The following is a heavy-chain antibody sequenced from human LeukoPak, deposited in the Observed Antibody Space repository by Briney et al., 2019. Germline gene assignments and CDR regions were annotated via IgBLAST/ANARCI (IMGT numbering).Heavy chain of an antibody. D-gene: IGHD1-26*01. V-gene: IGHV5-51*01. Sequence: GESLKISCKGSGYSFATYWIGWARQMPGKGLEWVGIIYPGDSDTRYRPSFQGQITISADKSSSTAYLQWSSLKASDTAMYYCARLGSYSDLDYWGQGTLVTVSA. CDR3: ARLGSYSDLDY. J-gene: IGHJ4*02. CDR1: GYSFATYW. CDR2: IYPGDSDT.